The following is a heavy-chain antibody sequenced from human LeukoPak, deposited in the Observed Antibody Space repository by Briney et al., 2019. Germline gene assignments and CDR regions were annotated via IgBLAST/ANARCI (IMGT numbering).Heavy chain of an antibody. D-gene: IGHD3-3*01. Sequence: ASVKVSCKASGYTFTSYDINWVRQATGQGLEWMGWMNPNSGNTGYAQKFQGRVTITRNTSISTAYMELSSLRSEDTAVYYCARGFSTWYDFWSGYDAFDIWGQGTMVTVSS. CDR2: MNPNSGNT. J-gene: IGHJ3*02. V-gene: IGHV1-8*03. CDR3: ARGFSTWYDFWSGYDAFDI. CDR1: GYTFTSYD.